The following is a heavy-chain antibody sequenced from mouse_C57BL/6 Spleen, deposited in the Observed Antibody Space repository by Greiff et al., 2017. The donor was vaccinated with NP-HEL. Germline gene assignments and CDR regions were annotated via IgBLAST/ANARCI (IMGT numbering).Heavy chain of an antibody. CDR2: IDPENGDT. Sequence: VHVKQSGAELVRPGASVKLSCTASGFNIKDDYMHWVKQRPEQGLEWIGWIDPENGDTEYASKFQGKATITADTSSNTAYLQLSSLTSEDTAVYYCTTGRDYFDYWGQGTTLTVSS. CDR3: TTGRDYFDY. CDR1: GFNIKDDY. V-gene: IGHV14-4*01. J-gene: IGHJ2*01.